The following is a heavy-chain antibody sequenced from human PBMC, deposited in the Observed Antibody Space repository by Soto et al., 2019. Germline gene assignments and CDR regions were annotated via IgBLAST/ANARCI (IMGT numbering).Heavy chain of an antibody. CDR3: AKDLISGYDDNYFDY. D-gene: IGHD5-12*01. J-gene: IGHJ4*02. Sequence: ASVEVSCKASGYSFTSYAMHWVRQAPGQRLEWMGWIDAGNGNTKYSQKFQGRVTITRDTSASTAYMELSSLRSEDTAVYYCAKDLISGYDDNYFDYWGQGTLVTVSS. CDR1: GYSFTSYA. V-gene: IGHV1-3*01. CDR2: IDAGNGNT.